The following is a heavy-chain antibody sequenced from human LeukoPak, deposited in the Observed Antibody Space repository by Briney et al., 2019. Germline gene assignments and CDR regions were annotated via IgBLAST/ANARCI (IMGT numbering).Heavy chain of an antibody. D-gene: IGHD3-3*01. Sequence: PSETLSLTCTVSGGSISSYYWSWIRQPPGKGLEWIGYIYYSGSTNYNPSLKSRVTISVDTSKSQFSLKLSSVTAADTAVYYCARQVDFRVPYYFDYWGQGTLVTVSS. CDR1: GGSISSYY. CDR2: IYYSGST. V-gene: IGHV4-59*08. CDR3: ARQVDFRVPYYFDY. J-gene: IGHJ4*02.